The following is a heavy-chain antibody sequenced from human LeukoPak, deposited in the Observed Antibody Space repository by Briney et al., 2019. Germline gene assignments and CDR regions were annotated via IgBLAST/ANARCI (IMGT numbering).Heavy chain of an antibody. J-gene: IGHJ3*02. Sequence: GKSLRLSCAASGFTFSSYGMHWVRQAPGRGLEWVAVIWNDGSHKYYADSVKGRFTISRDNSKNTLYLQMNSLRAEDTAVYYCARLSGYEKGYVFDIWGQGTMVTVSS. CDR2: IWNDGSHK. D-gene: IGHD5-12*01. V-gene: IGHV3-33*01. CDR1: GFTFSSYG. CDR3: ARLSGYEKGYVFDI.